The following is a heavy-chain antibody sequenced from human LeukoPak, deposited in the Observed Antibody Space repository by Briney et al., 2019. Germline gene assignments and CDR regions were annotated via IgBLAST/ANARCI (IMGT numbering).Heavy chain of an antibody. Sequence: GESLKISCKGSGYSFTSYWIGWVRQMPGKGLEWMGIIYPGDSDTRYSPSFQGQVTISADKSISTAYLQWSSLKASDTAMYYCARLPRSGSYLSVQDPDYYYMDVWGKGTTVTVSS. CDR1: GYSFTSYW. CDR3: ARLPRSGSYLSVQDPDYYYMDV. V-gene: IGHV5-51*01. J-gene: IGHJ6*03. CDR2: IYPGDSDT. D-gene: IGHD1-26*01.